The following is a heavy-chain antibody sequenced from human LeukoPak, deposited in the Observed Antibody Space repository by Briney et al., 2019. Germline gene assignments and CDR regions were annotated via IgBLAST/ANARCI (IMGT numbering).Heavy chain of an antibody. CDR2: ISGSGGST. V-gene: IGHV3-23*01. Sequence: GGSLRLSCAAPGFTFSSYAMSWVRQAPGKGLEWVSAISGSGGSTYYADSVKGRFTISRDNSKNTLYLQMNSLRAEDTAVYYCARGGYCSSTSCHHGYFDYWGQGTLVTVSS. J-gene: IGHJ4*02. CDR1: GFTFSSYA. D-gene: IGHD2-2*01. CDR3: ARGGYCSSTSCHHGYFDY.